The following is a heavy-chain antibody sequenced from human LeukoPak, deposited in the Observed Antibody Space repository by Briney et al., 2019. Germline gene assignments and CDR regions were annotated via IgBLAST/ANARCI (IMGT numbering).Heavy chain of an antibody. V-gene: IGHV3-11*01. CDR3: ARDPITIFGVIDY. J-gene: IGHJ4*02. CDR1: GFTFSDYY. Sequence: PGGSLRLSCAASGFTFSDYYMSWIRQAPGKGLEWVSYIGSSGSTIYYADSVKGRFTISRDNAKNSLYLQMNSLRADDTAVYYCARDPITIFGVIDYWGQGTLVTVSS. D-gene: IGHD3-3*01. CDR2: IGSSGSTI.